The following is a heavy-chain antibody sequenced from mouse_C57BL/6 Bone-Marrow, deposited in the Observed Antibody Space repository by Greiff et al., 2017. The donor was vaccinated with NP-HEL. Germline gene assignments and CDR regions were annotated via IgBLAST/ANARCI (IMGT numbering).Heavy chain of an antibody. V-gene: IGHV7-3*01. CDR3: ARYGGTRDYFDY. D-gene: IGHD3-3*01. Sequence: EVKLEESGGGLVQPGGSLSLSCAASGFTFTDYYMSWVRQPPGKALEWLGFIRNKANGYTTEYSASVKGRFTISRDNSQSILYLQMNALRAEDSATYYCARYGGTRDYFDYWGQGTTLTVSS. CDR2: IRNKANGYTT. CDR1: GFTFTDYY. J-gene: IGHJ2*01.